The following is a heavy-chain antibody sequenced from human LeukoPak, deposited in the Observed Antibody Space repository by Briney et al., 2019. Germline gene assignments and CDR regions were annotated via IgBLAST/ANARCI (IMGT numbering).Heavy chain of an antibody. Sequence: SETLSLTCTVSGGSISSSSYYWGWIRQPPGKGLEWIAYISHSGSTYYNPSLKSRVTISVDRSKNQFSLKLSSVTAADTAVYYCASPQAARGPYYFDYWGQGTLVTVSS. V-gene: IGHV4-39*07. D-gene: IGHD2-15*01. CDR1: GGSISSSSYY. CDR3: ASPQAARGPYYFDY. J-gene: IGHJ4*02. CDR2: ISHSGST.